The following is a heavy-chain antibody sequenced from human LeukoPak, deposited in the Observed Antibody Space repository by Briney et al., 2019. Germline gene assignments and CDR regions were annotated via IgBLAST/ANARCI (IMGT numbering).Heavy chain of an antibody. CDR2: IIPIFGTA. J-gene: IGHJ3*02. V-gene: IGHV1-69*05. CDR1: GGTFSSYA. D-gene: IGHD5-12*01. CDR3: ASAYRGTNGAFDI. Sequence: GSSVKVSCKASGGTFSSYAISWVRQAPGQGLEWMGGIIPIFGTANYAQKFQGRVTITTDESTSTAYMELSSLRSEDTAVYYCASAYRGTNGAFDIWGQGTMVTVSS.